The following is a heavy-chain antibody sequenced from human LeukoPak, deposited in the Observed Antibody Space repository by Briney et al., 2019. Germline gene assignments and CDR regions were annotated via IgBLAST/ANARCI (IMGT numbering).Heavy chain of an antibody. V-gene: IGHV4-34*01. CDR1: GGSFSGYY. D-gene: IGHD4-17*01. Sequence: SETLSLTCAVYGGSFSGYYWSWIRQPPGKGLEWIGEINHSGSTNYNPSLKSRVTISVDTSKNQFSLKLSSVTAADTAVYYRARVDLPSDYGQDYWGQGTLVTVSS. J-gene: IGHJ4*02. CDR3: ARVDLPSDYGQDY. CDR2: INHSGST.